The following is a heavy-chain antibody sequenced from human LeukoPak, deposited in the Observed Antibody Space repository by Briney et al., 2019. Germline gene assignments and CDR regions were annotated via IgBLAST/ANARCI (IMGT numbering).Heavy chain of an antibody. CDR2: IYHSGST. V-gene: IGHV4-38-2*02. CDR3: ARHGSSSWLYYFDY. CDR1: GYSISMGYY. Sequence: PSETLSLTCTVSGYSISMGYYWGWIRQPPGKGLEWIGSIYHSGSTYYNPSLKSRVTISVDTSKNQFSLKLSSVTAADTAVYYCARHGSSSWLYYFDYWGQGTLVTVSS. J-gene: IGHJ4*02. D-gene: IGHD6-13*01.